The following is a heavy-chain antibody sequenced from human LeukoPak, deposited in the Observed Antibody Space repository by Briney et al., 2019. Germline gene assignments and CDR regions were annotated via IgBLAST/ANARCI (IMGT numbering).Heavy chain of an antibody. V-gene: IGHV3-11*04. CDR3: ARPAYCGGNCYYFPDY. J-gene: IGHJ4*02. CDR1: GFTFSDYF. D-gene: IGHD2-21*02. CDR2: IDCSGTI. Sequence: GGSLRLSCAASGFTFSDYFMSWIRQGPGKGLEWVSHIDCSGTIYYADSVKGRATISRDNAKNSLYPQMNSLRAEDTAVYYCARPAYCGGNCYYFPDYWGQGTLVTVSS.